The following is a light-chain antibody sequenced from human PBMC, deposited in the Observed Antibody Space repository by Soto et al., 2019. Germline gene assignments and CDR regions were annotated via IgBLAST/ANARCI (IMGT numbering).Light chain of an antibody. Sequence: EIVLTQSPATLSLSPGERATLSCRASQSVRSDLAWYQQKPGQAPRLLIYDASNRATGIPARFSGSGSGTDLTLTISSLEPEDFAVYYCQQRSNWPLTFGGGTKVEIK. CDR3: QQRSNWPLT. V-gene: IGKV3-11*01. CDR1: QSVRSD. J-gene: IGKJ4*01. CDR2: DAS.